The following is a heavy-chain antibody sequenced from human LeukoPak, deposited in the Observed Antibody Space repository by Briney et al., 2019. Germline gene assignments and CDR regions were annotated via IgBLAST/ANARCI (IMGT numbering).Heavy chain of an antibody. V-gene: IGHV1-69*05. CDR2: IIPIFGTA. Sequence: ASVKVSCKASGGTFSSYAIIWVRQAPGQGLEWMGGIIPIFGTANYAQKFQGRVTITTDESTSTAYMELSSLRSEDTAVYYCARSEGDYYYYYMDVWGKGTTVTVSS. CDR3: ARSEGDYYYYYMDV. J-gene: IGHJ6*03. D-gene: IGHD3-16*01. CDR1: GGTFSSYA.